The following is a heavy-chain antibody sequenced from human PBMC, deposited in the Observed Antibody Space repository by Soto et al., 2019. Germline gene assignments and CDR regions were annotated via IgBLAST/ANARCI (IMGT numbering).Heavy chain of an antibody. CDR1: GYTFTGYY. Sequence: ASVKVSCKASGYTFTGYYMHWVRQAPGQGLEWMGWINPNSGGTNYAQKFQGWVTMTRDTSISTAYMELSRLRSDDTAVYYCARSGGGNYYGSGRHQNWFDFWGQGTLVIVSS. J-gene: IGHJ5*01. D-gene: IGHD3-10*01. V-gene: IGHV1-2*04. CDR3: ARSGGGNYYGSGRHQNWFDF. CDR2: INPNSGGT.